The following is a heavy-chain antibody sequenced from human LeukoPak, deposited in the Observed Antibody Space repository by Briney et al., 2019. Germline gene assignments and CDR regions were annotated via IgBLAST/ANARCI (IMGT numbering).Heavy chain of an antibody. Sequence: GGSLRLSCAASGFTFSSYAMSWVRQAPGKGLEWVSAISGSGGSTYYADSVKGRFTISRDNSKNTLYLQMNSLRAEDTAVYYCARDPPYSGSYYRYYFDYWGQGTLVTVSS. CDR3: ARDPPYSGSYYRYYFDY. J-gene: IGHJ4*02. CDR2: ISGSGGST. D-gene: IGHD1-26*01. CDR1: GFTFSSYA. V-gene: IGHV3-23*01.